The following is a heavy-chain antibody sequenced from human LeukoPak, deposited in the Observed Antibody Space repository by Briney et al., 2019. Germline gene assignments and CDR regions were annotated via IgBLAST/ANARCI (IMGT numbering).Heavy chain of an antibody. CDR2: IFHTGSI. D-gene: IGHD6-19*01. Sequence: SETLSLTCGVSGGSVSMSTWWSWVRQSPEKGLEWIGEIFHTGSINYNPSLRSRVTMSIDKSKNQFSLNLKSVTAADTAVYYCARVGRETYYESSGHIGPFDYWGQGMLVAVSS. CDR3: ARVGRETYYESSGHIGPFDY. J-gene: IGHJ4*02. V-gene: IGHV4-4*02. CDR1: GGSVSMSTW.